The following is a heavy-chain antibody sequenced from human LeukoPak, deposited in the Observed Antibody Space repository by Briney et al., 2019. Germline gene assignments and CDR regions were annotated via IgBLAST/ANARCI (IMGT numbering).Heavy chain of an antibody. Sequence: SETLSLTCTVSGGSISSYYWSWIRQPPGKGLEWIGYIYYSGSTNYNPSLKSRVTISVDTSKNQFSLKLSSVTAADTAVYYCAHGVAVARLDYWGQGTLVTVSS. V-gene: IGHV4-59*01. J-gene: IGHJ4*02. D-gene: IGHD6-19*01. CDR3: AHGVAVARLDY. CDR1: GGSISSYY. CDR2: IYYSGST.